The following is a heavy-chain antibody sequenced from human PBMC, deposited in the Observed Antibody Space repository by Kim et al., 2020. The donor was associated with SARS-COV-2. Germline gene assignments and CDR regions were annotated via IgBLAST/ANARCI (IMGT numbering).Heavy chain of an antibody. Sequence: LKSRVTLSVNTSKNQFSLKLSSVPAADTAVYYCARHPAPMVRGEKPFDYWGQGTLVTVSS. V-gene: IGHV4-39*01. J-gene: IGHJ4*02. D-gene: IGHD3-10*01. CDR3: ARHPAPMVRGEKPFDY.